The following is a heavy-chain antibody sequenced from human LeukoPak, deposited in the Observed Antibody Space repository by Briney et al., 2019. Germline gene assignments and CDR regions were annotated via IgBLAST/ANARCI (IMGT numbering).Heavy chain of an antibody. D-gene: IGHD6-13*01. J-gene: IGHJ4*02. CDR3: AAGTAADF. CDR2: ISSSSSYT. V-gene: IGHV3-11*03. Sequence: GGSLRLSCVVSGIPFSDYYMNWIRKAPGKGLEWISYISSSSSYTDYADSVKGRFTISRDNAKSALYLQMHSLRLEDTAVYYWAAGTAADFWGQGTLVTVSS. CDR1: GIPFSDYY.